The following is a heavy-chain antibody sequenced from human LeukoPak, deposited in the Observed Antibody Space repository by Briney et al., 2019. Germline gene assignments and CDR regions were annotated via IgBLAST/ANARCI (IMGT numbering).Heavy chain of an antibody. D-gene: IGHD3-22*01. Sequence: SGTLSLTCAVSGGSISSNNWWGWVRQPPGKGLEWIGSIYYSGSTDYNPSLKSRITISVDTSKNQFSLKLNSVTAADTAVYYCARHYANSGYYSYFDYWGQGTLVTVSS. J-gene: IGHJ4*02. CDR2: IYYSGST. CDR1: GGSISSNNW. CDR3: ARHYANSGYYSYFDY. V-gene: IGHV4-39*01.